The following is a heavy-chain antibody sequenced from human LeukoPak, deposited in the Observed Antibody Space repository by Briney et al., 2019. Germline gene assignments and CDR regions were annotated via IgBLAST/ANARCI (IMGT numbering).Heavy chain of an antibody. CDR1: GFTFSSYA. V-gene: IGHV3-30-3*01. D-gene: IGHD1-1*01. CDR3: ARLLQLERRYYYYYGMDV. CDR2: ISYDGSNK. J-gene: IGHJ6*02. Sequence: GRSLRLSCAASGFTFSSYAMHWVRQAPGKGLEWVAVISYDGSNKYYADSVKGRFTISRDNSKNTLYLQMNSLRAEDTAVYYCARLLQLERRYYYYYGMDVWGQGTTVTVSS.